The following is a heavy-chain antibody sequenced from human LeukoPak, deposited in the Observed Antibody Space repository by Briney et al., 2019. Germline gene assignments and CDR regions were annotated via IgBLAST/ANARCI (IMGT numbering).Heavy chain of an antibody. CDR2: IYYSGST. D-gene: IGHD3-22*01. CDR3: ARVNYYDSSGSYKPFLHFDN. J-gene: IGHJ4*02. V-gene: IGHV4-39*01. Sequence: SETLSLTCTVSGGSISSSSYYWGWIRQPPGKGLEWIGSIYYSGSTYYNPSLKSRVTISVDTSKNQFSLKLSSVTAADTAVYYCARVNYYDSSGSYKPFLHFDNWGQGTLVAVSS. CDR1: GGSISSSSYY.